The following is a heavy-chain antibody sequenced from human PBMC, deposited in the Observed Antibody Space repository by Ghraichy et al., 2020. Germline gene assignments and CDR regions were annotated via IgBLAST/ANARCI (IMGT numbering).Heavy chain of an antibody. CDR3: VKVIGLLWFGEFYGMDV. CDR2: ISWNSGSI. J-gene: IGHJ6*02. Sequence: GGSLRLSCAASGFRFDTYALHWVRQAPGKGLEWVSGISWNSGSIGYGDSVKGRFTISRDNSKNSLYLQMNSLRVEDTAWYYCVKVIGLLWFGEFYGMDVWGQGTTVTVSS. V-gene: IGHV3-9*01. D-gene: IGHD3-10*01. CDR1: GFRFDTYA.